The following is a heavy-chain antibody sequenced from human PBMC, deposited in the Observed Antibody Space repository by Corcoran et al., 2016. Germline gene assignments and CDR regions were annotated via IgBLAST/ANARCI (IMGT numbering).Heavy chain of an antibody. CDR3: AGGYCSGYKCNRVSYFDY. D-gene: IGHD2-15*01. Sequence: QVEIQQWGAGLLKPSETLSLTCAVYGGSFSGYYWSWIRQPPGKGLEWIGENDHSGSTKYNPSLKSRVTISVDTSKNQFSLRLSSVTAADPAGFFCAGGYCSGYKCNRVSYFDYWGQGILVTVSS. CDR1: GGSFSGYY. J-gene: IGHJ4*02. V-gene: IGHV4-34*01. CDR2: NDHSGST.